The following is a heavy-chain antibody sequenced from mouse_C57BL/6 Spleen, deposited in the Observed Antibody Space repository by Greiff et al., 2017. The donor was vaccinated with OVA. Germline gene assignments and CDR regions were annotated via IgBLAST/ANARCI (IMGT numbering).Heavy chain of an antibody. CDR2: INPSSGYT. Sequence: LQESGAELARPGASVKMSCKASGYTFTSYTMHWVKQRPGQGLEWIGYINPSSGYTKYNQKFKDKATLTADKSSSTAYMQLSSLTSEDSAVYYCAREGDGSRNFDYWGQGTTLTVSS. CDR3: AREGDGSRNFDY. D-gene: IGHD1-1*01. J-gene: IGHJ2*01. CDR1: GYTFTSYT. V-gene: IGHV1-4*01.